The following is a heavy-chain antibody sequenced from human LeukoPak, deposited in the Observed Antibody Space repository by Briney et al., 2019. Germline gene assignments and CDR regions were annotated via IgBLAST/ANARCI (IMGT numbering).Heavy chain of an antibody. Sequence: GGSLRLSCVASGFTVSSNYMSWVRQAPGKGLEWVSVIYSGGSTYYADSVKGRFTISRDNSKNTLYLQMNSLRAEDTAVYYCARVEGIAAAANWFDPWGQGTLVTVSS. CDR3: ARVEGIAAAANWFDP. CDR1: GFTVSSNY. J-gene: IGHJ5*02. D-gene: IGHD6-13*01. CDR2: IYSGGST. V-gene: IGHV3-66*01.